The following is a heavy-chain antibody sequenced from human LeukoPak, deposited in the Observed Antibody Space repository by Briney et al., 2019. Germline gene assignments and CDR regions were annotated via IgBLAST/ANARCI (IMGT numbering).Heavy chain of an antibody. V-gene: IGHV3-30-3*01. CDR3: ASSNYDFWSGYYCHY. J-gene: IGHJ4*02. CDR2: ISYDGSNK. CDR1: GFTFSSYA. D-gene: IGHD3-3*01. Sequence: SLRLSCAASGFTFSSYAMHWVRQAPGKGLEWVAVISYDGSNKYYADSVKGRFTISRDNSKNTLYLQMNSLRAEDTAVYYCASSNYDFWSGYYCHYWGQGTLVTVSS.